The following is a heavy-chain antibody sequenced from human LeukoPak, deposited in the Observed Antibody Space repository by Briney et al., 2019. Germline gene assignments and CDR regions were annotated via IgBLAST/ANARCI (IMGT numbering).Heavy chain of an antibody. CDR2: IYYSGST. J-gene: IGHJ4*02. V-gene: IGHV4-59*01. CDR1: GGSISSYY. D-gene: IGHD6-19*01. Sequence: SETLSLTCTVSGGSISSYYWSWIRQPPGKGLEWIGYIYYSGSTNYNPSLKSRVTISVDTSKNQFSLKLSSVTAADTAVYYCARVRYSSGWYLLAFDYWGQGTLGTVSS. CDR3: ARVRYSSGWYLLAFDY.